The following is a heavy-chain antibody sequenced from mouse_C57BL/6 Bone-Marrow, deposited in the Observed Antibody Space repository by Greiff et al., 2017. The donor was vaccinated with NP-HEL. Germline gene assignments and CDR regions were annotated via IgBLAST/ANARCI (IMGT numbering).Heavy chain of an antibody. CDR3: ARQGDGYYLAWFAY. CDR2: ISNGGGST. J-gene: IGHJ3*01. V-gene: IGHV5-12*01. CDR1: GFTFSDYY. Sequence: EVQLQESGGGLVQPGGSLKLSCAASGFTFSDYYMYWVRQTPEKRLEWVAYISNGGGSTYYPDTVKGRFTISRDNAKNTLYLQMSRLKSEDTAMYYCARQGDGYYLAWFAYWGQGTLVTVSA. D-gene: IGHD2-3*01.